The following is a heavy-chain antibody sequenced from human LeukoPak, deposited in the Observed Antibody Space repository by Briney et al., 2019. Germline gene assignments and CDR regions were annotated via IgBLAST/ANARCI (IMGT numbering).Heavy chain of an antibody. V-gene: IGHV3-11*01. Sequence: PGGSLRLSCAASGFTFSDYYMSWIRQAPGKGLEWVSYISSSGSTIYYADSVKGRFTISRDNAKNSLYLQMNSLRAEDTAVYYCASSITIFFAANDAFDIWGQGTMVTVSS. CDR1: GFTFSDYY. J-gene: IGHJ3*02. CDR2: ISSSGSTI. D-gene: IGHD3-9*01. CDR3: ASSITIFFAANDAFDI.